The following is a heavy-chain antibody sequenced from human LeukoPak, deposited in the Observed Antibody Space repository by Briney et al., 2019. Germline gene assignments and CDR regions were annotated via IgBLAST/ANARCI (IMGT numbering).Heavy chain of an antibody. CDR1: GFTFSNYW. J-gene: IGHJ6*03. CDR2: INTDGSST. CDR3: ARALYDFWSGYYIANYMDV. Sequence: QPGGSLRLSRTASGFTFSNYWMHWVRQAPGKGLVWVSRINTDGSSTSYADSVKGRLTISRDNAKNTLFLQMNSLRAEDTAVYYCARALYDFWSGYYIANYMDVWGKGTPVTVSS. D-gene: IGHD3-3*01. V-gene: IGHV3-74*01.